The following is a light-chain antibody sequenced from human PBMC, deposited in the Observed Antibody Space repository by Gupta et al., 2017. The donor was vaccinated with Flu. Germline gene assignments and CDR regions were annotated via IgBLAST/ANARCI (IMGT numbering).Light chain of an antibody. CDR1: QSVSSNS. CDR2: GAS. V-gene: IGKV3-20*01. Sequence: EIVLTQSPGTLSLSPGETATLSCRASQSVSSNSLAWYQQKPGQAPRLLIFGASSRATGNPDRFSGSGCGTEFTLTISRREPEEFAVYFCQQYGSSPFTFGHGTXVEIK. CDR3: QQYGSSPFT. J-gene: IGKJ3*01.